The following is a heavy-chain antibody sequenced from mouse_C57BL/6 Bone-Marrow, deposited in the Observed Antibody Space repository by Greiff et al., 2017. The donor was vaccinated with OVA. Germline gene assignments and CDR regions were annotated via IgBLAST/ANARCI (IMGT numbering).Heavy chain of an antibody. J-gene: IGHJ2*01. V-gene: IGHV1-63*01. D-gene: IGHD2-3*01. CDR1: GYTFTNYW. CDR3: ARWGWLLLDY. Sequence: QVQLKESGAELVRPGTSVKMSCKASGYTFTNYWIGWAKQRPGHGLEWIGDIYPGGGYTNYNEKFKGKATLTADKSSSTAYMQFSSLTSEDSAIYYCARWGWLLLDYWGQGTTLTVSS. CDR2: IYPGGGYT.